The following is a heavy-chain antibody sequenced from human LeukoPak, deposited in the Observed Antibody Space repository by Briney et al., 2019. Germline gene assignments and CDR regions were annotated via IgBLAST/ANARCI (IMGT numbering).Heavy chain of an antibody. CDR1: GFTFSRYA. V-gene: IGHV3-23*01. Sequence: GGSLRPSCGASGFTFSRYAMSWVRQAPGKGLEWVSGMSGSGGSTYYADSVKGRFTISRDNSRNTLYLQMNSLRAEDTAVYYCAKAMAERAYSYADPLAYWGQGTLVTVSS. CDR3: AKAMAERAYSYADPLAY. J-gene: IGHJ4*02. D-gene: IGHD5-18*01. CDR2: MSGSGGST.